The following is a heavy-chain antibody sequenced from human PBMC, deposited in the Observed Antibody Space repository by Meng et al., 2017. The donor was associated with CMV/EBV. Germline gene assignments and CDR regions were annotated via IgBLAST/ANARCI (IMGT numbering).Heavy chain of an antibody. CDR2: IHYSGST. CDR3: ARVRGILGSGYYYYYYGMDV. V-gene: IGHV4-61*01. Sequence: SETLSLTCTVPGGSVSSGSYYWSWIRQPPGKGLEWIGYIHYSGSTNYNPSLKSRVTISVDTSKNQFSLKLSYVTAADTAVYYCARVRGILGSGYYYYYYGMDVWGQGTTVTVSS. J-gene: IGHJ6*02. D-gene: IGHD3-16*01. CDR1: GGSVSSGSYY.